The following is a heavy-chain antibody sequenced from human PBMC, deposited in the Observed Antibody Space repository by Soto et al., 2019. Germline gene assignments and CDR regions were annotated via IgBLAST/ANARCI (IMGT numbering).Heavy chain of an antibody. V-gene: IGHV3-7*01. CDR2: IKQDGSEK. CDR3: AREGRAVAGWYL. D-gene: IGHD6-19*01. Sequence: EVQLVESGGGLVQPGGSLRLSCAASGFTFSSYWMSWVRQAPGKGLEWVANIKQDGSEKYYVDSVKGRFTISRDNAKNALYMKMNSLRAEDRAVCVCAREGRAVAGWYLWGQGTLVTVSS. J-gene: IGHJ5*02. CDR1: GFTFSSYW.